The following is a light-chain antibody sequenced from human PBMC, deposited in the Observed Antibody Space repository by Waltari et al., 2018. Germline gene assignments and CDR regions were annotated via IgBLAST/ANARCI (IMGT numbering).Light chain of an antibody. J-gene: IGKJ4*01. Sequence: IQLTQSPSSLSASVGDRVTITCRASQGISSYLAWYQKKPGQAPKLLIYAASTLQSGVPSRFSGSASGTDFTLTISSLQPEDFATYYCQQLNSYPLTFGGGTKVEIK. CDR2: AAS. CDR1: QGISSY. V-gene: IGKV1-9*01. CDR3: QQLNSYPLT.